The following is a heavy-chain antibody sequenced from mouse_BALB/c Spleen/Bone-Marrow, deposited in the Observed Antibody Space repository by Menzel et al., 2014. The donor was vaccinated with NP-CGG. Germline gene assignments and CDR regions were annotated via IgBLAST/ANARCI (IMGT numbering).Heavy chain of an antibody. V-gene: IGHV2-2*02. CDR1: GFSLFSYG. CDR2: IWGGGNT. CDR3: ARMDFYGGY. J-gene: IGHJ2*01. D-gene: IGHD1-1*01. Sequence: QVQLQQSGPGQVQPSQSLSIPCTVSGFSLFSYGVHWVRQSPGKGLEWLGVIWGGGNTDYNTAFISRLNISKDNSKSLVFFRTNSRQTNDTAIYYCARMDFYGGYWGQGTTLTVSS.